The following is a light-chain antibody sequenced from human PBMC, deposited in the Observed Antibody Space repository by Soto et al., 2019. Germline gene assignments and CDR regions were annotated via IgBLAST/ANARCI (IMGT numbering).Light chain of an antibody. V-gene: IGKV3-20*01. Sequence: EIVLTQSPGSLSLSPGERATLSCRASQSVSSTFFAWYQQRPGQAPRLLMYGASSRATGIPERFSGSASGTDFTLTISRLEPEDFAVYYCQQFDSSVTFGQGTKVEIK. CDR1: QSVSSTF. CDR2: GAS. CDR3: QQFDSSVT. J-gene: IGKJ1*01.